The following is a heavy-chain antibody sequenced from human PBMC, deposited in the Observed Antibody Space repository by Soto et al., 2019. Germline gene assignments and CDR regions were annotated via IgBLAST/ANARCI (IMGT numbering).Heavy chain of an antibody. CDR2: VSYDGNNN. Sequence: AGGSLRLSCAASGFPFSNYAMHWVRQAPGKGLEWVAVVSYDGNNNYYAGSVKGRFTISRDNSRNTLYLQMHSLRTEDTAVYFCARVVVVIPATSPDGFDIWGQGTKVTVSS. J-gene: IGHJ3*02. CDR3: ARVVVVIPATSPDGFDI. D-gene: IGHD2-15*01. V-gene: IGHV3-30-3*01. CDR1: GFPFSNYA.